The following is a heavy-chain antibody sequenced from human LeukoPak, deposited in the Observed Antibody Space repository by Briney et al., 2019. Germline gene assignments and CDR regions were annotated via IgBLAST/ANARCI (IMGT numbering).Heavy chain of an antibody. Sequence: PGGSLRLSCAAYGFTFSTYAMSWVRQAPGKGLEWVSTISVSGGTTYYADSVRGRFIISRDNSKNTLDLQIISLRAEDTAVYYCATTTSSGWFDFWGQGTRVTVSS. J-gene: IGHJ4*02. CDR3: ATTTSSGWFDF. D-gene: IGHD6-19*01. V-gene: IGHV3-23*01. CDR1: GFTFSTYA. CDR2: ISVSGGTT.